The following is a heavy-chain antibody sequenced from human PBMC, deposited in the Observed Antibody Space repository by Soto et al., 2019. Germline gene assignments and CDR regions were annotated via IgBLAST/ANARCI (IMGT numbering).Heavy chain of an antibody. V-gene: IGHV1-69*01. Sequence: QVQLLQSGVEVKKPGPWVKISCKVSGGTFSSYAISWVQQSLGKGLEGMGGLLPIHGTENYAQKFQGRVPLTADEFTSTAYMELSSLRSEDTAVYYCARSQGSRTSLEIYYYYYYGMDVWGQGTTVTVSS. CDR1: GGTFSSYA. J-gene: IGHJ6*02. CDR2: LLPIHGTE. D-gene: IGHD2-2*01. CDR3: ARSQGSRTSLEIYYYYYYGMDV.